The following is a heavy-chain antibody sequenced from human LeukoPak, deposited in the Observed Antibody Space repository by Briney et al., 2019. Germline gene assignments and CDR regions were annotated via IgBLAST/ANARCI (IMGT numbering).Heavy chain of an antibody. CDR1: GYTFSGYY. CDR3: ARVPFIRGAYWIPDY. J-gene: IGHJ4*02. Sequence: ASVKVSCKATGYTFSGYYMHWVRQAPGQGLEWMGRISPNSGVTNYTQRFQGRVTMTRDTSISTAYMELSRLRSDDTAVYYCARVPFIRGAYWIPDYWGQGTLVTVSS. V-gene: IGHV1-2*06. CDR2: ISPNSGVT. D-gene: IGHD3-10*01.